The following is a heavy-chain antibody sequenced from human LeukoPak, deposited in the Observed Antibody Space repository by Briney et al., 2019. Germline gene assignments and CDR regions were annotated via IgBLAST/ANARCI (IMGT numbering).Heavy chain of an antibody. Sequence: SETLSLTCAVSGYSISSNNWWAWIRQPPGKGLEWIGYIYYSGNTYYNPYNPSLTSRVTMSIDTSKNQFSLKLDSVTEIDTAMYYCARNQAVAANRGAFDIWGQGTMVTVSS. J-gene: IGHJ3*02. CDR3: ARNQAVAANRGAFDI. CDR1: GYSISSNNW. CDR2: IYYSGNT. D-gene: IGHD6-19*01. V-gene: IGHV4-28*01.